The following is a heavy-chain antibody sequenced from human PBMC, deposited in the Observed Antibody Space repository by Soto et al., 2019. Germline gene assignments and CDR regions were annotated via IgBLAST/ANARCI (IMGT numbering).Heavy chain of an antibody. CDR3: ANPSGDCSGGSCYYWFDP. J-gene: IGHJ5*02. D-gene: IGHD2-15*01. V-gene: IGHV1-18*01. CDR2: ISAYNGNT. CDR1: GYTFTSYG. Sequence: QVQLVQSGAEVKKPGASVKVSCKASGYTFTSYGISWVRQAPGQGLEWMGWISAYNGNTNYAQKLQGRVTMTTDTSTRTAYMELRSLRSDDTAVYYCANPSGDCSGGSCYYWFDPWGQGTLVTVSS.